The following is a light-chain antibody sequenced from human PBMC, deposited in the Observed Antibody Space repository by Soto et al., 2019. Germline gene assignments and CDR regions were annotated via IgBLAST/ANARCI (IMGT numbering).Light chain of an antibody. CDR2: GAS. V-gene: IGKV3-15*01. CDR3: QQYNNWPTWT. Sequence: EIVLTQSPGTLSLSPGERATLSCRASQSVPSSHLAWYQQKPGQAPRLLIYGASSRATGIPARFSGSGSETEFTLTISSLQAEDSAVYFCQQYNNWPTWTFGQGTKVDIK. J-gene: IGKJ1*01. CDR1: QSVPSSH.